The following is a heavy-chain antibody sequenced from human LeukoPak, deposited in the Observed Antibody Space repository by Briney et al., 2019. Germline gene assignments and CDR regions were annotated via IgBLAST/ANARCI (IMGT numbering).Heavy chain of an antibody. CDR2: IIPIFGTA. Sequence: SVKVSFKSSGCTFSSDAISGVRQAPGQGLEWMGRIIPIFGTANYAQNFQDRVTNTTDESTSTAYVELSSLRSEDTAVYYCARDRGDYDILTGYYPGHYFDYWGQGTLVTVSS. CDR3: ARDRGDYDILTGYYPGHYFDY. CDR1: GCTFSSDA. D-gene: IGHD3-9*01. V-gene: IGHV1-69*05. J-gene: IGHJ4*02.